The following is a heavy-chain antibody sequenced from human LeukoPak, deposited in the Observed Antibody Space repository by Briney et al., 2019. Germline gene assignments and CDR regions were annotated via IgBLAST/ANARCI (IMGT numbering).Heavy chain of an antibody. Sequence: ASVKVSCKASGYTFGSDDINWVRQATGQGPEWMGWISTYNGNTKYAEKFQGRVTMTTDTPTSTAYMELRSLRSDDTAVYYCARDEDYGIFVNVDYWGQGTLVTVSS. CDR1: GYTFGSDD. CDR3: ARDEDYGIFVNVDY. CDR2: ISTYNGNT. J-gene: IGHJ4*02. V-gene: IGHV1-18*01. D-gene: IGHD4-17*01.